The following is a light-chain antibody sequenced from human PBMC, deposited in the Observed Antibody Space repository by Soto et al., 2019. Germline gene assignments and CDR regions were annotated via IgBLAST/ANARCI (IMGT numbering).Light chain of an antibody. CDR2: DAS. CDR1: HDISNC. V-gene: IGKV1-33*01. Sequence: DIQMTQSPSSLSASVGDRVTITCQASHDISNCLNWYQQKPLKAPKLLIYDASNLETGVPSRFSGSGSGTDFTFTISSLQPEDIATYYCQQYDNLPFFGGGTKVDI. J-gene: IGKJ4*01. CDR3: QQYDNLPF.